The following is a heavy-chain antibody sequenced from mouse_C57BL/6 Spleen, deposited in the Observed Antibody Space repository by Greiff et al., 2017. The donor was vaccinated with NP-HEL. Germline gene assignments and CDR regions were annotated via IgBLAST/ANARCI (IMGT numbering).Heavy chain of an antibody. J-gene: IGHJ1*03. D-gene: IGHD1-1*01. CDR2: IHPNSGST. CDR3: AQERGLYGHTYIEV. V-gene: IGHV1-64*01. CDR1: GYTFTSYW. Sequence: QVQLQQPGAELVKPGASVKLSCKASGYTFTSYWMHWVKQRPGQGLEWIGMIHPNSGSTNYNEKFKSKATLTVDKSSSTAYMQLSSLTSEDSAVYYCAQERGLYGHTYIEVWGTGTPLTVSS.